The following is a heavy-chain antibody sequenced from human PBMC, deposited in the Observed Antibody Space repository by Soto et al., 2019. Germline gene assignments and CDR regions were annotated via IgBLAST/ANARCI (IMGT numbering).Heavy chain of an antibody. V-gene: IGHV3-72*01. Sequence: EVQLVESGGGLVQPGGSLRLSCVASGFIFSDHFMDWVRQVPGKGLEWVARIKTKAISYATQYAASVQGRFTVSRDDSRNSFFLQMDNLRAEYTAVYFCASPELVGSARDRYFDFWGRGTLVTVSS. D-gene: IGHD3-10*01. CDR1: GFIFSDHF. J-gene: IGHJ2*01. CDR2: IKTKAISYAT. CDR3: ASPELVGSARDRYFDF.